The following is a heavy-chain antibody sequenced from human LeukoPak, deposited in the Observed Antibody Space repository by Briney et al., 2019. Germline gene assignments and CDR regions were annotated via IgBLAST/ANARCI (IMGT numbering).Heavy chain of an antibody. D-gene: IGHD1-26*01. V-gene: IGHV3-53*01. CDR2: IYSGGST. CDR1: GFTVSSNY. Sequence: GGSLRLSCAASGFTVSSNYMSWVRQAPGKGLEWVSVIYSGGSTYYADSVKGRFTISRDNSKNTLYLQMNSLRAEDTAVYYCARGASGSYDRWFDPWGQRTLVTVSS. CDR3: ARGASGSYDRWFDP. J-gene: IGHJ5*02.